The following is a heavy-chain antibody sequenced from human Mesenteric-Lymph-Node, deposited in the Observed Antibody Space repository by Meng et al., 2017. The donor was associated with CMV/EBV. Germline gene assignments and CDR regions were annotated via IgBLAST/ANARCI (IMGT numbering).Heavy chain of an antibody. V-gene: IGHV3-20*04. D-gene: IGHD3-3*01. CDR3: AKDGYDFWSGYQETPIDY. CDR1: GFTLDDHG. Sequence: GESLKISCAASGFTLDDHGMSWVRQGPGKGLEWVSSINWKGGSTYYADSVKGRFTISRDNSKNTLYLQMNSLRAEDTAVYYCAKDGYDFWSGYQETPIDYWGQGTLVTVSS. CDR2: INWKGGST. J-gene: IGHJ4*02.